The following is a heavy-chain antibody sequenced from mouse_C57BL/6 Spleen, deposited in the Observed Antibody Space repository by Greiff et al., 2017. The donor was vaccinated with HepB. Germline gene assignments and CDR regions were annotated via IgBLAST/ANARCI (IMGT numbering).Heavy chain of an antibody. CDR2: ISSGGSYT. CDR3: ARHEGLWSYYFDY. V-gene: IGHV5-6*01. Sequence: EVKLMESGGDLVKPGGSLKLSCAASGFTFSSYGMSWVRQTPDKRLEWVATISSGGSYTYYPDSVKGRFTISRDNAKNTLYLQMSSLKSEDTAMYYCARHEGLWSYYFDYWGQGTTLTVSS. D-gene: IGHD1-1*02. CDR1: GFTFSSYG. J-gene: IGHJ2*01.